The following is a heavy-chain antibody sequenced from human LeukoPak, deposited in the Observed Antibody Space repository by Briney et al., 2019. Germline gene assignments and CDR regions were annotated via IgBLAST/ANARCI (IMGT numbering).Heavy chain of an antibody. Sequence: GGSLRLSCAASGFTFSNAWMNWVRQAPGKGLEWVGRIKSKTDGGTTDYAAPVKGRFTISRDDSKNTLYLQMNSLKTEDTAVYYCTTRRALDLTGYSYGYLWDYWGQGTLVTVSS. CDR3: TTRRALDLTGYSYGYLWDY. J-gene: IGHJ4*02. CDR1: GFTFSNAW. D-gene: IGHD5-18*01. CDR2: IKSKTDGGTT. V-gene: IGHV3-15*07.